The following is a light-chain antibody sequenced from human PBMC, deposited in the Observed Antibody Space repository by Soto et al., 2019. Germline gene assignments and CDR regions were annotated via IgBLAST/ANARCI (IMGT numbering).Light chain of an antibody. CDR1: QSISSY. Sequence: DIQMTQSPYSMYASVGDRVTITRRASQSISSYLNWYQQKPGKAPKLLIYAASSLQSGVPSRFSGIGSGTDFTLTISCLQPEDFATYYCQQSYSTPWTFGQGTKVDIK. V-gene: IGKV1-39*01. J-gene: IGKJ1*01. CDR2: AAS. CDR3: QQSYSTPWT.